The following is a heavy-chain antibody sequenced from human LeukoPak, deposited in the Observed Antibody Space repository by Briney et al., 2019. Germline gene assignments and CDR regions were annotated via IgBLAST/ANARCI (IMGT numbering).Heavy chain of an antibody. Sequence: ASVKVSCKASGNIFAGHYIHWVRQAPGQGLQWMGRINPDRGSTNSVQSFQGRVTMTWETSITTAYMELGSLNFDDTAVYYCARDPPTGEFDWGQGTLVTVSS. CDR3: ARDPPTGEFD. D-gene: IGHD7-27*01. CDR1: GNIFAGHY. J-gene: IGHJ4*02. V-gene: IGHV1-2*06. CDR2: INPDRGST.